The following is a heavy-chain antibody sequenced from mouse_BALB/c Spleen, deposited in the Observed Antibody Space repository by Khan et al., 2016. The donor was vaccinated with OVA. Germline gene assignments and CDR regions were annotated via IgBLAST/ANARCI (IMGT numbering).Heavy chain of an antibody. D-gene: IGHD1-1*01. CDR3: ARGNYYGYYFDY. J-gene: IGHJ2*01. Sequence: EVKLEVSGPGLVKPSQSLSLTCTVTGYSITSGYAWNWIRQFPGNKLEWMGYISYSGVTSYTPSLKSRISITRDTSKNQFFLQLTSVTTEDTATYCCARGNYYGYYFDYWGQGTTLTVSS. V-gene: IGHV3-2*02. CDR2: ISYSGVT. CDR1: GYSITSGYA.